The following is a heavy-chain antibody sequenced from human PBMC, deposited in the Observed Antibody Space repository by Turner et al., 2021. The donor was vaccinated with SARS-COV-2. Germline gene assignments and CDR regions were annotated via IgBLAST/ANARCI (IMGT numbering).Heavy chain of an antibody. Sequence: VQLVQSGAEVQTPGASVHVSCKASGYTFTGYYMHGVRQAPGQGLEWMGCINPNSGGTNYAQKFQGRVTMTRDMSISTAYMELSRLRSDDTAVYYCARSIVVVPAAISYWGQGTLVTVSS. J-gene: IGHJ4*02. CDR1: GYTFTGYY. V-gene: IGHV1-2*02. D-gene: IGHD2-2*02. CDR3: ARSIVVVPAAISY. CDR2: INPNSGGT.